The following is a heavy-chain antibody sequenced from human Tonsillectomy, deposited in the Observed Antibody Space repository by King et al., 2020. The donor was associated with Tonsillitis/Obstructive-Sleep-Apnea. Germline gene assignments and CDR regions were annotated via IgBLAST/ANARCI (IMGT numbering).Heavy chain of an antibody. J-gene: IGHJ5*02. D-gene: IGHD3-10*01. CDR2: IYNSGST. Sequence: VQLQESGPGLVKPSETLSLTCTVSGGSISSYYWSWIRQPPGKGLEWIGYIYNSGSTNYNPSLKCRVTISVDKSKNQFSLKLSPVTAADTAVYYCARDSTSAVGEDGNWFDPWGQGTLVTVSS. CDR3: ARDSTSAVGEDGNWFDP. CDR1: GGSISSYY. V-gene: IGHV4-59*01.